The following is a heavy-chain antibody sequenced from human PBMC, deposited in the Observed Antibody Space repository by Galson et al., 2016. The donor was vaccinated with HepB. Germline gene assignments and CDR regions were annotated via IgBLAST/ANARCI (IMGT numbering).Heavy chain of an antibody. Sequence: ETLSLTCTVSGGPISSYYWSWIRQPPGKGLEWIGYMYYSGSINYNPSLKSRVTMSLDPSKNQFSLKLSSVTAADTAVYYCAREGAGPFDYWGQGTLVTVSS. CDR3: AREGAGPFDY. CDR2: MYYSGSI. V-gene: IGHV4-59*01. J-gene: IGHJ4*02. CDR1: GGPISSYY.